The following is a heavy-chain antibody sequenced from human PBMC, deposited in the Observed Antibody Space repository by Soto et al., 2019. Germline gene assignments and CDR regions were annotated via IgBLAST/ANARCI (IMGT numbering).Heavy chain of an antibody. Sequence: EAQLVESGGGLVQPGGSLRLSCAASGFTFSSYSMNWVRQAPGKGLEWVSYISSSSSTIYYADSVKGRFTISRDNAKNSLYLQMNSLRDEDTAVYYCARDVSKGLSSGGSFDYWGQGTLVTVSS. V-gene: IGHV3-48*02. CDR3: ARDVSKGLSSGGSFDY. J-gene: IGHJ4*02. CDR2: ISSSSSTI. CDR1: GFTFSSYS. D-gene: IGHD3-10*01.